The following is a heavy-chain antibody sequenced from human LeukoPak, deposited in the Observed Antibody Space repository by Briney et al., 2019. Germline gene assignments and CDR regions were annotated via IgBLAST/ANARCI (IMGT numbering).Heavy chain of an antibody. D-gene: IGHD2-8*01. J-gene: IGHJ5*02. V-gene: IGHV4-39*01. Sequence: PSETLSLTCTVSGGSISSNNYYWAWIRQPPGKGLEWIGTISYSGNSYYNPSLKSRVTISADTSKNQFSLTLSSVTAADTAVYYCARHANDCTTGSCYRWFDPWGQRTLVTVSS. CDR3: ARHANDCTTGSCYRWFDP. CDR2: ISYSGNS. CDR1: GGSISSNNYY.